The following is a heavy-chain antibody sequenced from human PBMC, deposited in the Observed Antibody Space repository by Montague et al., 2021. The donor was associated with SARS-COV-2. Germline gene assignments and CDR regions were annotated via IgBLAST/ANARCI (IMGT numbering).Heavy chain of an antibody. V-gene: IGHV4-4*02. CDR2: IYYSGST. CDR3: ARDVRYYDFWSGRAQTSPDY. J-gene: IGHJ4*02. Sequence: SETLSLTCAVSGGSISSSNWWSWVRQPPGKGLEWIGYIYYSGSTNYNPSPKSRVTISVDTSKNQFSLKLSSVTAADTAVYYCARDVRYYDFWSGRAQTSPDYWGQGTLVTVSS. D-gene: IGHD3-3*01. CDR1: GGSISSSNW.